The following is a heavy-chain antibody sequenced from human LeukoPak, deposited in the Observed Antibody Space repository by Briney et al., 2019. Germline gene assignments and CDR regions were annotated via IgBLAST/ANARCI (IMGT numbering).Heavy chain of an antibody. D-gene: IGHD6-13*01. Sequence: SVKVSCKASGGTLSSYAISWVRQAPGQGLEWMGGIIPIFGTANYAQKFQGRVTITTDESTSTAYMELSSLRSEDTAVYYCARSQPGIAAAGAYRPHRWFDPWGQGTLVTVSS. CDR3: ARSQPGIAAAGAYRPHRWFDP. CDR1: GGTLSSYA. CDR2: IIPIFGTA. V-gene: IGHV1-69*05. J-gene: IGHJ5*02.